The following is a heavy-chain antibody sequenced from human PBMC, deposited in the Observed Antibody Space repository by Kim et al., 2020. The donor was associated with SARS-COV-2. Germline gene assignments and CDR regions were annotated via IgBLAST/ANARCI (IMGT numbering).Heavy chain of an antibody. Sequence: GGSLRLSCAASGFTFSSYGMHWVRQAPGKGLEWVAVIWYDGSNKYYADSVKGRFTISRDNSKNTLYLQMNSLRAEDTAVYYCAKDFGRLRGDYFDYWGQGTLVTVSS. CDR2: IWYDGSNK. J-gene: IGHJ4*02. CDR1: GFTFSSYG. CDR3: AKDFGRLRGDYFDY. V-gene: IGHV3-33*06. D-gene: IGHD4-17*01.